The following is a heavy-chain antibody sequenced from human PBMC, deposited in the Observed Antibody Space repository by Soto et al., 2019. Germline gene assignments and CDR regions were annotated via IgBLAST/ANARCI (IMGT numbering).Heavy chain of an antibody. J-gene: IGHJ1*01. Sequence: QVQLVESGGGVVQPGRSLRLYCAASGVTLSHFGMQWVRQPPGKGLEWVAVISRDGSTMLYAASVKVRFTISRDNSRNKLYLQMNSLRAEDTAVYHCVGEVASGYLGQGTLVSASS. V-gene: IGHV3-30*03. CDR2: ISRDGSTM. CDR3: VGEVASGY. D-gene: IGHD2-21*01. CDR1: GVTLSHFG.